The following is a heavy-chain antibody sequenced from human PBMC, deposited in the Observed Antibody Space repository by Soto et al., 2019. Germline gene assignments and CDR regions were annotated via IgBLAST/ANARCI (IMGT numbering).Heavy chain of an antibody. D-gene: IGHD6-19*01. J-gene: IGHJ4*02. CDR2: INPNSGDT. V-gene: IGHV1-2*02. CDR1: GYTFTGYY. Sequence: QVQLVQSGAEVKKPGASVKVSCKASGYTFTGYYMHWVRQAPGQGLEWMGWINPNSGDTNYAQKFQGRVTMTRDTSISTAYMELSRLRSDDTAVYYCAREYSSGWYVSYWGQGTLVTVSS. CDR3: AREYSSGWYVSY.